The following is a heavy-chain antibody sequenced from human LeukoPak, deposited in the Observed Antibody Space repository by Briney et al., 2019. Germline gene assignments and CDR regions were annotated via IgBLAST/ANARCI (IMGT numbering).Heavy chain of an antibody. CDR2: ISYDGSNK. CDR1: GFTFSSYG. Sequence: GGSLRLSCAASGFTFSSYGMHWVRQAPGKWLEWVAVISYDGSNKYYADSVKGRFTISRDNSKNTLYLQMNSLRAEDTAVYYCAKEEYYYDSSGYYGAFDIWGQGTMVTVSS. V-gene: IGHV3-30*18. D-gene: IGHD3-22*01. J-gene: IGHJ3*02. CDR3: AKEEYYYDSSGYYGAFDI.